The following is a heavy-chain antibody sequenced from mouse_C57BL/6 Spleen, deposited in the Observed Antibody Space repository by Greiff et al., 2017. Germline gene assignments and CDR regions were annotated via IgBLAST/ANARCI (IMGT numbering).Heavy chain of an antibody. J-gene: IGHJ1*03. CDR1: GFTFSDYG. D-gene: IGHD1-1*01. CDR3: ARTTTVVEDWYVDV. CDR2: ISSGSSTI. V-gene: IGHV5-17*01. Sequence: EVKLMESGGGLVKPGGSLKLSCAASGFTFSDYGMHWVRQAPEKGLEWVAYISSGSSTIYSADTVKGRFTISRDHAKNTLFLQMTTRRSEDTAMYYSARTTTVVEDWYVDVWGTGTTVTVSS.